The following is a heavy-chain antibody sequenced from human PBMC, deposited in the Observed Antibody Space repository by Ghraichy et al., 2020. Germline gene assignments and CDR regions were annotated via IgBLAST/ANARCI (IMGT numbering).Heavy chain of an antibody. Sequence: SVKVSCKASGGTFSSYAISWVRQAPGQGLEWMGGIIPIFGTANYAQKFQGRVTITADESTSTAYMELSSLRSEDTAVYYCARGVTYYYDSSGYSLGDWGQGTLVTVSS. J-gene: IGHJ4*02. V-gene: IGHV1-69*13. CDR3: ARGVTYYYDSSGYSLGD. CDR1: GGTFSSYA. CDR2: IIPIFGTA. D-gene: IGHD3-22*01.